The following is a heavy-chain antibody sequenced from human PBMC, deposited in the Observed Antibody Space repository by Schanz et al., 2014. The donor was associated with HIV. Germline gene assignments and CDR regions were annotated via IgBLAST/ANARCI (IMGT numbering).Heavy chain of an antibody. CDR2: ISESGGRT. D-gene: IGHD3-22*01. CDR3: AKPEYDSRGNSQSHFDY. Sequence: VQLVESGGGVVQPGGSLRLSCAASGFNFNNYAMTWVRQAPGKGLEWVSSISESGGRTYYADSVNGRFTISRDNSKNTLYLQMTTLRTEDTAVYYCAKPEYDSRGNSQSHFDYWGQGTLVTVSS. J-gene: IGHJ4*02. V-gene: IGHV3-23*04. CDR1: GFNFNNYA.